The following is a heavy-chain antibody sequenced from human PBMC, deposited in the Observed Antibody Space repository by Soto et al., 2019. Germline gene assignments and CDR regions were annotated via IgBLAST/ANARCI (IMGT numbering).Heavy chain of an antibody. J-gene: IGHJ6*02. CDR1: GYTFTSYG. Sequence: ASVKVSCKASGYTFTSYGISWVRQAPGQGLEWMGWISAYNGNTNYAQKLQGRVTMTEDTSTDTAYMELSSLRSEDTAVYYCATGLGLAAAGTWYYYYGMDVWGQGTTVTVSS. V-gene: IGHV1-18*01. D-gene: IGHD6-13*01. CDR2: ISAYNGNT. CDR3: ATGLGLAAAGTWYYYYGMDV.